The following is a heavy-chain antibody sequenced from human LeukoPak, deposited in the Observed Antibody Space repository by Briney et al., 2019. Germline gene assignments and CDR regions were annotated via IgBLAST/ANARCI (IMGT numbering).Heavy chain of an antibody. CDR1: GYTFTGYY. V-gene: IGHV1-8*03. CDR2: INPNSGNT. CDR3: ARGPEGYCSSTSCYRVGWFDP. J-gene: IGHJ5*02. D-gene: IGHD2-2*01. Sequence: ASVKVSCKASGYTFTGYYMHWVRQAPGQGLEWMGRINPNSGNTGYAQKFKGRVTITRNTSISTAYMELSSLRSEDTAVYYCARGPEGYCSSTSCYRVGWFDPWGQGTLVTVSS.